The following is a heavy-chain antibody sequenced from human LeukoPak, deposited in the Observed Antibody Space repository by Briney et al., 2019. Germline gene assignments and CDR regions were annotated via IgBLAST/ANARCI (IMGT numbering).Heavy chain of an antibody. D-gene: IGHD6-19*01. CDR3: ARMDSSGWGKGFDY. Sequence: GGSLRLSCAASGFTFSNYWMTWVRQAPGKGLEWVANIKHDGSEDYYLDSVKGRFTISRDNAKSSMWLQMNSLRDEDTAVYYCARMDSSGWGKGFDYWGQGTLVTVSS. V-gene: IGHV3-7*03. CDR1: GFTFSNYW. J-gene: IGHJ4*02. CDR2: IKHDGSED.